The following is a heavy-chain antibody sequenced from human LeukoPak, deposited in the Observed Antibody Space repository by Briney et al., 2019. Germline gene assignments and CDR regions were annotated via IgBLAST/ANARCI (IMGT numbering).Heavy chain of an antibody. CDR3: ARVRDSSNWYVFDI. CDR1: GFTFSSYP. J-gene: IGHJ3*02. CDR2: ISYDESNK. Sequence: GGSLRLSCAASGFTFSSYPMHWVRQAPGKGLEWVAVISYDESNKYYADSVKGRFTVFRDNSKNTLYLQMNSLRAEDTAVYYCARVRDSSNWYVFDIWGQGTMVTVSS. D-gene: IGHD6-13*01. V-gene: IGHV3-30*04.